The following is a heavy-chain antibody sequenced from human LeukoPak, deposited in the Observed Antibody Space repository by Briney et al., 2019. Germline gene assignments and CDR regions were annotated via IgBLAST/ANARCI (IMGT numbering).Heavy chain of an antibody. Sequence: GGSLRLSCAASGSTFSSYWMSWVRQAPGKGLEWVANVKQDGSEKYYVDSVKGRFTISRDNAKNSLYLQMNSLRAEDTAVYYCAKVEFDWLLPTLYYFDYWGQGTLVTVSS. D-gene: IGHD3-9*01. CDR3: AKVEFDWLLPTLYYFDY. CDR2: VKQDGSEK. J-gene: IGHJ4*02. CDR1: GSTFSSYW. V-gene: IGHV3-7*01.